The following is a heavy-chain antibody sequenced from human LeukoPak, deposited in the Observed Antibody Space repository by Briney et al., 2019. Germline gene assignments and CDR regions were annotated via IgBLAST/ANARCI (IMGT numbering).Heavy chain of an antibody. D-gene: IGHD2-21*01. CDR2: VKSKTDGGTT. J-gene: IGHJ4*02. CDR1: GLTFSNAW. V-gene: IGHV3-15*01. Sequence: GGSLRLSCAAAGLTFSNAWMSWVRLPPGKGLEWVGRVKSKTDGGTTDYAGPVKGRLTISRDDSKNMLYLQMNSLKTEDTAVYYCTRDGGAYFDYWGQGALVTVSS. CDR3: TRDGGAYFDY.